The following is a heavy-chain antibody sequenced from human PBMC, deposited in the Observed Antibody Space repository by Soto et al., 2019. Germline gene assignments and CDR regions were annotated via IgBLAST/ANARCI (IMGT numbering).Heavy chain of an antibody. Sequence: QVQLVQSGAEVKKPGASVKVSCKASGYTFTSYDINWVRQATGQGLEWMGWMNPNSGNTGYAQKFQGRVTMTRNTSISTAYMELSSLRSEDTAVYYCARGLEVLRYFDWFRRYYGMDVWGQGTTVTVSS. CDR3: ARGLEVLRYFDWFRRYYGMDV. D-gene: IGHD3-9*01. V-gene: IGHV1-8*01. J-gene: IGHJ6*02. CDR1: GYTFTSYD. CDR2: MNPNSGNT.